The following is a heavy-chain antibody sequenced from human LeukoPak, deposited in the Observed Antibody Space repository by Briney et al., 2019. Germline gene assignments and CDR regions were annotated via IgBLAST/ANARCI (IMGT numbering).Heavy chain of an antibody. Sequence: GGSLRLSCAASGFTFSSYAMSWVRQAPGKGLEWVSAISGSGGSTYYADSVKGRFTISRDNSKNTLYLQMNSLRAEDTAVYYCAKEAGFRPYYYYYGMDVWGQGTTVTVSS. CDR2: ISGSGGST. J-gene: IGHJ6*02. CDR3: AKEAGFRPYYYYYGMDV. V-gene: IGHV3-23*01. CDR1: GFTFSSYA.